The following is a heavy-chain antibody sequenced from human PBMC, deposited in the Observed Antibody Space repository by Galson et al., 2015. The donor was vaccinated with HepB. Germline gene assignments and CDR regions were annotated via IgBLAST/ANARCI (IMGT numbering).Heavy chain of an antibody. J-gene: IGHJ4*02. CDR2: ISGSSFYI. Sequence: SLRLSCAASGFNLFSSHSMIWVRQAPGKGLEWVSPISGSSFYISYGDSVKGRFTISRDNAKKSVFLQMNSLRAEDTAVYYCARDSRQDYSDTSGYWGDGYWGQGTLVTVSS. CDR3: ARDSRQDYSDTSGYWGDGY. V-gene: IGHV3-21*01. D-gene: IGHD3-22*01. CDR1: GFNLFSSHS.